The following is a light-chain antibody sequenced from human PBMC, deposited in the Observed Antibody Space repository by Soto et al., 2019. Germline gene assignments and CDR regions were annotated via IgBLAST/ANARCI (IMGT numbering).Light chain of an antibody. V-gene: IGLV2-11*01. J-gene: IGLJ2*01. CDR3: CSYAGSSTVL. Sequence: QSVLTQPRSVSGSPGQSVTISCTGTTSDVGRYKYVSWYQQHPGKAPQLMIYDVTKRPSGVPDRFSGSKSGNTASLTISGLQAEDEAEYFCCSYAGSSTVLFGGGTKLTVL. CDR1: TSDVGRYKY. CDR2: DVT.